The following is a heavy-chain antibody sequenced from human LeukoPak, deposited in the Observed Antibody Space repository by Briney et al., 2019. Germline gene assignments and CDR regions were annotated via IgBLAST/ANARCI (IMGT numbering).Heavy chain of an antibody. CDR3: ARELPRKGYFDY. D-gene: IGHD3-10*01. CDR2: IRYDGSNK. CDR1: GFTFSSYG. Sequence: GGSLRLSCVASGFTFSSYGMHWVRQAPGKGLEWVAFIRYDGSNKYYADSVKGRFTISRDNSKNTLCLQMNSLRAEDTALYYCARELPRKGYFDYWGQGTLVTVSS. J-gene: IGHJ4*02. V-gene: IGHV3-30*02.